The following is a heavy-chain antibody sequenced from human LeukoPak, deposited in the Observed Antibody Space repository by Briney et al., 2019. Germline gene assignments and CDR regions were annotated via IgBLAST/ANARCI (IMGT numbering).Heavy chain of an antibody. V-gene: IGHV3-20*04. J-gene: IGHJ4*02. CDR2: VDWNGGSI. D-gene: IGHD2-15*01. Sequence: PGGSLRLSCAASGFTFDDYAMSWVRQVPGKGLEWVSTVDWNGGSIGYADSVKGRFTISRDSAKNSVYLQMSSLRAEDTALYYCASGSAYHERNFAYWGQGTLVTVSS. CDR1: GFTFDDYA. CDR3: ASGSAYHERNFAY.